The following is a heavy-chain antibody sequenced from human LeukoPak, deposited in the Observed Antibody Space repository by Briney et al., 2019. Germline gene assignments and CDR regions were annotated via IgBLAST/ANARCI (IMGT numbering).Heavy chain of an antibody. V-gene: IGHV3-23*01. CDR2: ISGSGGST. D-gene: IGHD3-22*01. J-gene: IGHJ4*02. Sequence: GGSLRLSCAASGFTFSSYTMSWVRQAPGKGLEWVSAISGSGGSTYYADSVKGRFTISRDNSKNTLYLQMNSLRAVDTAVYYCAKGDYYDSSYFDYWGQGTLVTVS. CDR3: AKGDYYDSSYFDY. CDR1: GFTFSSYT.